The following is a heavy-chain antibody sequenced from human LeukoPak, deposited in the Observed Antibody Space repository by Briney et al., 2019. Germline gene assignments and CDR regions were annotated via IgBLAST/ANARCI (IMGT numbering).Heavy chain of an antibody. CDR2: ISGGGDNT. J-gene: IGHJ4*02. V-gene: IGHV3-23*01. CDR3: AKTNGYYDY. CDR1: GFIFSNNG. Sequence: GGSLRLFCAVSGFIFSNNGMSCARQSPGGGLEWFSGISGGGDNTYYAESVKGRFTISRDNSKNTLFRQMSSLTAEDTAVYYCAKTNGYYDYWGQGTLVAVSS. D-gene: IGHD3-22*01.